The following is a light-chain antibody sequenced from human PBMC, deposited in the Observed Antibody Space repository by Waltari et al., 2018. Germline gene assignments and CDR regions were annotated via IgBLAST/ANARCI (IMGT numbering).Light chain of an antibody. Sequence: DIVMTQSPDSLAVSLGERATINCKSSQRVLYSSHNKDYLAGYQQKPGQPPKLLIYWASTRESGVPDRFSGSGSGTDFTLTISSLQAEDVAVYYCQQYYSTPLTFGGGTKVEIK. CDR3: QQYYSTPLT. V-gene: IGKV4-1*01. CDR2: WAS. J-gene: IGKJ4*01. CDR1: QRVLYSSHNKDY.